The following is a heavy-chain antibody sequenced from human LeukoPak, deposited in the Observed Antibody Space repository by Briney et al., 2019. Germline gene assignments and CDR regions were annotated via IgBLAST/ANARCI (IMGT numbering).Heavy chain of an antibody. V-gene: IGHV4-34*01. CDR3: ARGFTELAS. CDR2: INHSGST. Sequence: PSETLSLTCAVYSGSFSGYYWSWIRQPPGKGLEWIGEINHSGSTNYNPSLKSRVTISVDTSKNQFSLKLSSVTAADTAVYYCARGFTELASWGQGTTVTVSS. D-gene: IGHD1-7*01. CDR1: SGSFSGYY. J-gene: IGHJ6*02.